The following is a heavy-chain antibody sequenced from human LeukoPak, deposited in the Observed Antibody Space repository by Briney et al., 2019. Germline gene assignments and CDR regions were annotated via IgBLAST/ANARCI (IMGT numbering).Heavy chain of an antibody. Sequence: PSETLSLTCTVSGGSISGYYWSWIRQPPGKGLEWIGYIYYRASTNYNPSLKSRVTISVDKSKNQFSLKLSSVTAADTAVYYCARGRGYSSSWYHYYYYYYMDVWGKGTTVTVSS. J-gene: IGHJ6*03. CDR2: IYYRAST. CDR3: ARGRGYSSSWYHYYYYYYMDV. D-gene: IGHD6-13*01. V-gene: IGHV4-59*12. CDR1: GGSISGYY.